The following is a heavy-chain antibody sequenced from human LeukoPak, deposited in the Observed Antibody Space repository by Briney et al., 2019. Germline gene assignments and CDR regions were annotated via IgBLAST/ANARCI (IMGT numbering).Heavy chain of an antibody. Sequence: PGGSLRLSCAASGFTFSSYAMSWVRQAPGKGLEWVSAISGSGGSKYYADSVKGRFTISRDNSKNTLYLQMNSLRVEDTAVYYCAKDSKIVGPTFRSYHYMDVWGKGTTVTVSS. V-gene: IGHV3-23*01. CDR1: GFTFSSYA. D-gene: IGHD1-26*01. CDR3: AKDSKIVGPTFRSYHYMDV. CDR2: ISGSGGSK. J-gene: IGHJ6*03.